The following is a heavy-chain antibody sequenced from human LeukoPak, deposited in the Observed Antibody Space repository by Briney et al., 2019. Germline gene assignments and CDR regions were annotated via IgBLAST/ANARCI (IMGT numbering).Heavy chain of an antibody. Sequence: SETLSLTCAVYGGSFSGYYWSWIRQPPGKGLEWIGEINHSGSTNYNPSLKSRVTISVDTSKNQFSLKLSSVTAADTAVYYCARARALLRIRAFDIWGQGTMVTVSS. J-gene: IGHJ3*02. CDR3: ARARALLRIRAFDI. CDR1: GGSFSGYY. D-gene: IGHD1-26*01. CDR2: INHSGST. V-gene: IGHV4-34*01.